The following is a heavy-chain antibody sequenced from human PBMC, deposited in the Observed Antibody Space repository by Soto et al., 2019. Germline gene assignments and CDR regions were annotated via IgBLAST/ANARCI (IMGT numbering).Heavy chain of an antibody. J-gene: IGHJ6*02. CDR3: AKGPAIVLVPAAMNYYYGMDV. CDR2: IYNSGRY. D-gene: IGHD2-2*01. CDR1: GGFI. V-gene: IGHV4-59*01. Sequence: SETQSLACSVSGGFIWGCIRQSTDKGLEWIGYIYNSGRYNYNPSLESRLTISIDTSKNQFSLRLASVTAADTAVYYCAKGPAIVLVPAAMNYYYGMDVWGQGTTVTVSS.